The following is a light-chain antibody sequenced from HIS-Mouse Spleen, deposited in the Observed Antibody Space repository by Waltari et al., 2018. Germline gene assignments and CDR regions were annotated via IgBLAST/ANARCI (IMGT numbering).Light chain of an antibody. J-gene: IGLJ2*01. Sequence: QSALTQPASVSGSPGQSITISCPGTRSDEGCFNYASCYQQHTGNAPKLMIYDVSNRPSGVSNRFSGSKSGNTASLTISGLQAEDEADYYCSSYTSSSTLVFGGGTKLTVL. CDR3: SSYTSSSTLV. CDR1: RSDEGCFNY. CDR2: DVS. V-gene: IGLV2-14*03.